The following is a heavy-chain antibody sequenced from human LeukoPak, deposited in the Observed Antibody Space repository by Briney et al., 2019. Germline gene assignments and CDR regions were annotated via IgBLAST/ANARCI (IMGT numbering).Heavy chain of an antibody. V-gene: IGHV3-15*07. D-gene: IGHD6-19*01. J-gene: IGHJ4*02. CDR3: AKIRGYINGWQGFLDS. CDR2: IKSKTDGGTT. CDR1: GFTFSNAW. Sequence: GGSLRLSCAASGFTFSNAWMNWVRQAPGKGLEWVGRIKSKTDGGTTDYAAPVKGRFTISRENAKNSLYLQMDSLRVEDTAVYYCAKIRGYINGWQGFLDSWGQGTLVTVSS.